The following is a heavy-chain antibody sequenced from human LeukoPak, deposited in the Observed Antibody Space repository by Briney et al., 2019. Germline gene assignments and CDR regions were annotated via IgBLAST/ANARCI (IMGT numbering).Heavy chain of an antibody. CDR3: ARVRITMIVVVFDY. CDR2: IYNSGST. Sequence: AETLSLTCTVSGGAISSYYWSWIRQPPGKGLEGIADIYNSGSTTYNPSLRSRYTISVNTAKNQSSHKLSSVTAADTDVYYCARVRITMIVVVFDYWGQGTLVTVSS. J-gene: IGHJ4*02. D-gene: IGHD3-22*01. V-gene: IGHV4-59*01. CDR1: GGAISSYY.